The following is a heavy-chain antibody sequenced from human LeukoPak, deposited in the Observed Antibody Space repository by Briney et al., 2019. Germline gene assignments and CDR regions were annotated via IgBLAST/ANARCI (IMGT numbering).Heavy chain of an antibody. CDR2: FYARGNT. J-gene: IGHJ4*02. CDR3: ARVITVRGVIFDY. CDR1: GGSISNYY. V-gene: IGHV4-4*07. Sequence: SETLSLTCNVSGGSISNYYWNWIRQPAGKGLEWIGRFYARGNTNYNPSLKSRVTMSVDTSKNQFPLTLNSVTAADTAVYYCARVITVRGVIFDYWGQGTLVTVSS. D-gene: IGHD3-16*01.